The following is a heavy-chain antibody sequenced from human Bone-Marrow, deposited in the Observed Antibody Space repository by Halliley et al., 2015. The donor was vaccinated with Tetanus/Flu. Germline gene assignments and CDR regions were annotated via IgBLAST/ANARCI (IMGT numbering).Heavy chain of an antibody. CDR3: TRDWGGDHSSGRCFDS. D-gene: IGHD3-16*01. V-gene: IGHV3-7*03. Sequence: SLRLSCAASGFTFSNYYMSWVRQAPGKGLDWVANIKEDGSVKNYVDSVKGRFTISRDNAKNSLYLQLNSLRAEDTAVYFCTRDWGGDHSSGRCFDSWGQGTLVTVSS. J-gene: IGHJ4*02. CDR1: GFTFSNYY. CDR2: IKEDGSVK.